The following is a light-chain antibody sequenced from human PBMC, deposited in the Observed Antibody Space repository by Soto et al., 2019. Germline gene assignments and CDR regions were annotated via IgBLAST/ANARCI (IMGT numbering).Light chain of an antibody. CDR2: DVT. CDR3: TSYTSTSPLV. V-gene: IGLV2-14*03. J-gene: IGLJ1*01. Sequence: QSALTQPASVSGSPGQSITISCTGTSSDVGGYNYVSWYQHHPGKAPKLMIYDVTNRPSGVSNRFSGSKSGNTASLTISGLQAEDEPDYYCTSYTSTSPLVFGTGTKLTVL. CDR1: SSDVGGYNY.